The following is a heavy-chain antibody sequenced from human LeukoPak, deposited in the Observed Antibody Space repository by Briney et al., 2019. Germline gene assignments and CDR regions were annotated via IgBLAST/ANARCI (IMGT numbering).Heavy chain of an antibody. CDR3: ARERGDWGFDF. J-gene: IGHJ4*02. Sequence: GGCLRLSCAASGFTVSSNYMSWVRQAPGKGLGWVSVFYSGGSTYYADSVKGRFTISRDNSQNTLYLQMNSLRAEDTAVYYCARERGDWGFDFWGQGTLVTVSS. CDR1: GFTVSSNY. D-gene: IGHD3-10*01. CDR2: FYSGGST. V-gene: IGHV3-53*01.